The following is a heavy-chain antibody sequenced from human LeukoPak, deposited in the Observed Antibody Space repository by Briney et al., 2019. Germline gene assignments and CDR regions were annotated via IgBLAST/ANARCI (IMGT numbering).Heavy chain of an antibody. Sequence: PGGSLRLSCAASGFTFSNYAMHWVRQAPGKGLVWVAVISYDGSNKYYADSVKGRFTISRDNSRNTLYLQMNSLRAEDTAVYYCARDVSHDFWSGYPVYWGQGTLVTVSS. CDR2: ISYDGSNK. J-gene: IGHJ4*02. CDR1: GFTFSNYA. CDR3: ARDVSHDFWSGYPVY. D-gene: IGHD3-3*01. V-gene: IGHV3-30-3*01.